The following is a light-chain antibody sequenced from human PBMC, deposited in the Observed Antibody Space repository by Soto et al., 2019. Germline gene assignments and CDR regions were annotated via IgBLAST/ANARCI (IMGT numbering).Light chain of an antibody. J-gene: IGLJ2*01. V-gene: IGLV1-51*01. Sequence: QSVLTQPPSVSGAPGQRVTISCTGSSSNIGAGYDVHWYQQLPGTAPKLLIYDNNKRPSGIPDRFSGSKSGTSATLGITGLQTGDEADYYCGAWDSSLSAEVFGEGTKLTVL. CDR3: GAWDSSLSAEV. CDR1: SSNIGAGYD. CDR2: DNN.